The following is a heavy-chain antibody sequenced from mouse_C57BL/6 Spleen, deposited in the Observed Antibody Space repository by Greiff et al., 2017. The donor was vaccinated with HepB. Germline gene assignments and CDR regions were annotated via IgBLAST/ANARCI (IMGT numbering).Heavy chain of an antibody. J-gene: IGHJ4*01. CDR1: GFSLTSYG. Sequence: VQLQQSGPGLVQPSQCLSISCTASGFSLTSYGVHWVRQSPGKGLEWLGVIWSGGSTDYNAAFISRLSISKDNSKSQVFFKMNSLQTDDTAIYYCARKPSYYYGSSYDAMDYWGQGTSVTVSS. D-gene: IGHD1-1*01. CDR2: IWSGGST. CDR3: ARKPSYYYGSSYDAMDY. V-gene: IGHV2-2*01.